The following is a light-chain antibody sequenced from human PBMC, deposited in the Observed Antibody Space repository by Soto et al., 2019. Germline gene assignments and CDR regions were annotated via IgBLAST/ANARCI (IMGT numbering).Light chain of an antibody. CDR1: QRVARN. V-gene: IGKV3-15*01. CDR2: GAS. CDR3: QQYNNWPFT. Sequence: EVVMTESPATLSVSPGERATLSCRASQRVARNLAWYQQKPGQAPRLLIYGASTRATGIPARVSGSGSETEFTLNISSLQPEDCAVYYCQQYNNWPFTFGPGTKVDI. J-gene: IGKJ3*01.